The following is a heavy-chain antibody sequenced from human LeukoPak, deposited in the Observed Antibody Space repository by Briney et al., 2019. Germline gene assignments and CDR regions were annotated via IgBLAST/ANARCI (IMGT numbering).Heavy chain of an antibody. CDR3: AKDFRFDYYGSGTEIDY. Sequence: GGSLRLSCAASGFTFSSYWMHWVRQAPGKGLVWVSRINSDGSSTSYADSVKGRFTISRDNAKNTLYLQMNSLRAEDTALYYCAKDFRFDYYGSGTEIDYWGQGTLVTVSS. J-gene: IGHJ4*02. CDR2: INSDGSST. V-gene: IGHV3-74*01. D-gene: IGHD3-10*01. CDR1: GFTFSSYW.